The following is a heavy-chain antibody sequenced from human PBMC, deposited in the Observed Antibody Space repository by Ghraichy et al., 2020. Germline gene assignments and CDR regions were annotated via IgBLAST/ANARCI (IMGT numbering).Heavy chain of an antibody. D-gene: IGHD1-7*01. CDR3: ASNSLNYCNGMDV. CDR2: ISPYNGNT. J-gene: IGHJ6*02. Sequence: ASVKVSCKASGYTFTSYGISWVRQAPGQGLEWMGWISPYNGNTNYAQKFQGRVTMTTDTSTNTAYLELRSLRSDDTAVYYVASNSLNYCNGMDVWGQGTTVTVSS. V-gene: IGHV1-18*04. CDR1: GYTFTSYG.